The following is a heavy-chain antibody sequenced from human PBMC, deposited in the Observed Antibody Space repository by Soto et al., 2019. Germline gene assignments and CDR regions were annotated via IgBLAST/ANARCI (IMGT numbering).Heavy chain of an antibody. V-gene: IGHV3-23*01. CDR2: ISGSGGST. CDR3: AKDPNPIWSGYSLNWFDP. J-gene: IGHJ5*02. CDR1: GFTFSSYA. D-gene: IGHD3-3*01. Sequence: PGGSLRLSCAASGFTFSSYAMSWVRQAPGKGLEWVSAISGSGGSTYYADSVKGRFTISRDNSKNTLYLQMNSLRAEDTAVYYCAKDPNPIWSGYSLNWFDPWGQGTLVTVSS.